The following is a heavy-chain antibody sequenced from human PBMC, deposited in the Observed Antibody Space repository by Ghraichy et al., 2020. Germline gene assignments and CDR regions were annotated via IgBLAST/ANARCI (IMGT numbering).Heavy chain of an antibody. Sequence: SETLSLTCAVSGGSISSGGYSWSWLRQPPGKGLEWIGYIYYSGSTYYNPSLKSRVTISVDTSKNQFSLKLSSVTAADTAVYYCARGVLVVPAATVSVPFDYWGQGTLVTVSS. CDR2: IYYSGST. D-gene: IGHD2-2*01. J-gene: IGHJ4*02. CDR3: ARGVLVVPAATVSVPFDY. V-gene: IGHV4-30-4*07. CDR1: GGSISSGGYS.